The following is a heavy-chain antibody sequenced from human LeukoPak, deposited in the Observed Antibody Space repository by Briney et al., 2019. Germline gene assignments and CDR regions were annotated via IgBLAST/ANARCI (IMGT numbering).Heavy chain of an antibody. Sequence: PGGSLRLSCAAFGFTFSDYCMSWIRQAPGKGLEWISYIGTSGSTIYYADTVKGRFTISRDNAKNSLYLQMNSLRAEDTAVYYCARDVSSRGYRWFDPWGQGTLVTVSS. CDR2: IGTSGSTI. V-gene: IGHV3-11*01. CDR1: GFTFSDYC. J-gene: IGHJ5*02. D-gene: IGHD6-25*01. CDR3: ARDVSSRGYRWFDP.